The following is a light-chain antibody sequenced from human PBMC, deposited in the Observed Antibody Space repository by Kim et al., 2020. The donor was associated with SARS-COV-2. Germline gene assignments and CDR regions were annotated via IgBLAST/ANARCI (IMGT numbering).Light chain of an antibody. CDR3: KQYNNWPSYT. V-gene: IGKV3-15*01. J-gene: IGKJ2*01. CDR1: QSVSSN. CDR2: GAS. Sequence: EIVMTQSPATLSVSPGERATLSCRASQSVSSNLAWYQQKPGQAPRLLIYGASTRATGIPARFSGSGSGTEFTLTISSLQSEDFAVYYCKQYNNWPSYTFGQGTKLEIQ.